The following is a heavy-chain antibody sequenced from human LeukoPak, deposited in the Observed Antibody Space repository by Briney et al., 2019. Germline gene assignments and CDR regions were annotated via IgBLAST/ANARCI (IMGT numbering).Heavy chain of an antibody. V-gene: IGHV1-46*01. J-gene: IGHJ6*03. CDR3: ARGPGSSSSGLMYNPYYYYYMDV. CDR2: INPSGGST. CDR1: GYTFTSYY. D-gene: IGHD6-6*01. Sequence: EASVKVSCKASGYTFTSYYMHWVRQAPGQGLEWMGIINPSGGSTSYAQKFQGRVTITTDESTSTAYMELSSLRSEDTAVYYCARGPGSSSSGLMYNPYYYYYMDVWGKGTTVTVSS.